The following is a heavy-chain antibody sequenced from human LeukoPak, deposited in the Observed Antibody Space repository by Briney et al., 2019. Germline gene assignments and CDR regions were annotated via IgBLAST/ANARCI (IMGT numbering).Heavy chain of an antibody. CDR2: INHSGST. CDR1: GGSFSGYY. CDR3: ARGENYYDSSVDWFDP. Sequence: KPSETLSLTCAVYGGSFSGYYWSWIRQPPGKGLEWIGEINHSGSTNYNPSLKSRVTISVDTSKNQFSLKLSSVTAADTAVYYCARGENYYDSSVDWFDPWGQGTLVTVSS. J-gene: IGHJ5*02. V-gene: IGHV4-34*01. D-gene: IGHD3-22*01.